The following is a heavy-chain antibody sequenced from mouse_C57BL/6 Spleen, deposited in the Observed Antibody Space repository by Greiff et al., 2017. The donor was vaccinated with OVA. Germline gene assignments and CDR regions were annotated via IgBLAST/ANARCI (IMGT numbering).Heavy chain of an antibody. V-gene: IGHV2-9-1*01. CDR3: ARNYYYVSSPHFDY. J-gene: IGHJ2*01. D-gene: IGHD1-1*01. CDR1: GFSLTSYA. Sequence: LQESGPGLVAPSQSLSITCTVSGFSLTSYAISWVRQPPGKGLEWLGVIWTGGGTNYNSALKSRLSISKDNSKSQVFLKMNSLQTDDTARYYCARNYYYVSSPHFDYWGQGTTLTVSS. CDR2: IWTGGGT.